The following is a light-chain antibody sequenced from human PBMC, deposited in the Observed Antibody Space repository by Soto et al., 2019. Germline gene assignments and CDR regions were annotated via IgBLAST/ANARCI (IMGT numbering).Light chain of an antibody. J-gene: IGKJ4*01. CDR3: QQYNNWPQT. CDR1: QTINNN. CDR2: GAS. V-gene: IGKV3-15*01. Sequence: IVMTQCPATLSVSPSETATLSCRASQTINNNVAWYQLKDGQVPRLVIYGASTRATDIPARFSGSGSGTEFTLTISSLQSEDFAVYYCQQYNNWPQTFGGGTKVDI.